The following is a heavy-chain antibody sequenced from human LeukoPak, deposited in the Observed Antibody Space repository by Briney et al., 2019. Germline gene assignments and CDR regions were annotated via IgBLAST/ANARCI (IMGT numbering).Heavy chain of an antibody. D-gene: IGHD3-22*01. CDR3: VREAMFDRSLDQ. J-gene: IGHJ4*02. Sequence: PGGSLRLSCAASGFTFSSYSMNWVRQAPGKGLEWVSSISSSSSYIYYADSVQGRFTMSRDNGQEKLFLQLTSLRVEDTAVYFCVREAMFDRSLDQWGQGTLVTVSS. V-gene: IGHV3-21*01. CDR2: ISSSSSYI. CDR1: GFTFSSYS.